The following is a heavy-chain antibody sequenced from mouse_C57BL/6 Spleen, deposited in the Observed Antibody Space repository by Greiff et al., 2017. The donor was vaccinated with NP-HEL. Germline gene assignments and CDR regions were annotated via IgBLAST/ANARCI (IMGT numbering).Heavy chain of an antibody. V-gene: IGHV5-17*01. CDR2: ISSGSSTI. Sequence: EVMLVESGGGLVKPGGSLKLSCAASGFTFSDYGMHWVRQAPEKGLEWVAYISSGSSTIYYADTVKGRFTISRDKAKNTLFLQMTILGSEDTAMYYCARAFIRSFDYWGQGTTLTVSS. J-gene: IGHJ2*01. D-gene: IGHD1-2*01. CDR1: GFTFSDYG. CDR3: ARAFIRSFDY.